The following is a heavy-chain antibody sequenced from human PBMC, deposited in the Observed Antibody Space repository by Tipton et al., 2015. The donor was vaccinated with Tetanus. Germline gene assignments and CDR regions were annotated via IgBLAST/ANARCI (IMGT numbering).Heavy chain of an antibody. CDR1: GGSLSSGTFY. Sequence: TLSLTCSLSGGSLSSGTFYWDWIRQRPGKGLEWIGNIYYNGNTLQNPSLKGRVTLSLDKSKNQFSLKLRSVTAADTAFYYCARTAVNWFDPWGQGILVTVSS. V-gene: IGHV4-39*01. CDR3: ARTAVNWFDP. CDR2: IYYNGNT. D-gene: IGHD2-21*02. J-gene: IGHJ5*02.